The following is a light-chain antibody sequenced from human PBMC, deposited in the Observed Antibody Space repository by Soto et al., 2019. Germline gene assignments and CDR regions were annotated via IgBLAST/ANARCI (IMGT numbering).Light chain of an antibody. V-gene: IGKV1-5*01. CDR2: DAS. J-gene: IGKJ4*01. CDR3: QQYYSYSPLT. Sequence: IQMTQSPATHSSSVRYRVTRTWLSRQSISSWLAWYQQKPGKAPKLLIYDASGLESGVPSRFSGSGSGTEFTLTISSLQPDDFTTYYCQQYYSYSPLTFGGGTKVDIK. CDR1: QSISSW.